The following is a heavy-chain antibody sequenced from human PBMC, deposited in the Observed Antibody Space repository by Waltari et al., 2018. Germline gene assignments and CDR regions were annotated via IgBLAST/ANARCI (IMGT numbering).Heavy chain of an antibody. CDR3: AREAYCSGGSCYAPSGFDP. CDR1: GGSVRSGSYY. CDR2: IYYSGST. D-gene: IGHD2-15*01. J-gene: IGHJ5*02. Sequence: QVQLQESGPGLVKPSETLSLTCTVSGGSVRSGSYYWSWLRQPPGKGLEWIGYIYYSGSTNYNPSLKSRVTISVDTSKNQFSLKLSSVTAADTAVYYCAREAYCSGGSCYAPSGFDPWGQGTLVTVSS. V-gene: IGHV4-61*01.